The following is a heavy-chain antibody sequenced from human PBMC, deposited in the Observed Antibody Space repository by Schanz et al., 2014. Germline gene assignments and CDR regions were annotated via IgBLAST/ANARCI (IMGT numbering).Heavy chain of an antibody. Sequence: QVQLVQSGAEVKKPGSSMKVSCKASGGTFNSYTINWVRQAPGQGLEWMGRIIPILDVGNYAQQFQGRVTFTADTSTNTAYMELSSLTSEDTAVHYCARGRGFYDYWGQGTLVTVSS. CDR1: GGTFNSYT. CDR3: ARGRGFYDY. J-gene: IGHJ4*02. V-gene: IGHV1-69*02. CDR2: IIPILDVG. D-gene: IGHD3-10*01.